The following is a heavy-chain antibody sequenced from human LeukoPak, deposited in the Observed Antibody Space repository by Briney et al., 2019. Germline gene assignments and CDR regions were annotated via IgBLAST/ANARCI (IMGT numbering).Heavy chain of an antibody. Sequence: SETLSLTRTVSGGSISSASFFWGWIRQPPGKGLEWIGIIYYSGSTYYNPSLKSRVTMSVDTSRNQFSLKLSSVTAADTAVFYCARRNYYDASFDPWGQGTLVTVSS. V-gene: IGHV4-39*01. CDR3: ARRNYYDASFDP. J-gene: IGHJ5*02. D-gene: IGHD3-22*01. CDR2: IYYSGST. CDR1: GGSISSASFF.